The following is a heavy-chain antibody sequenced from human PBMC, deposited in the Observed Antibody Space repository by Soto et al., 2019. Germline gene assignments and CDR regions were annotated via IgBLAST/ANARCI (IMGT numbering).Heavy chain of an antibody. CDR2: FIPVYRTL. J-gene: IGHJ4*02. CDR3: ATGVIWIGYFTVDS. V-gene: IGHV1-69*01. CDR1: GGSFGNSA. D-gene: IGHD3-3*01. Sequence: QVLLVQSGAEVKKPGSSVKISCKASGGSFGNSAINWVRQTPGQGLEWLGGFIPVYRTLNYAQKFQGRVTITADDSTGTAYMTLNSLASNDPAVYYCATGVIWIGYFTVDSWGQGTRVTVSS.